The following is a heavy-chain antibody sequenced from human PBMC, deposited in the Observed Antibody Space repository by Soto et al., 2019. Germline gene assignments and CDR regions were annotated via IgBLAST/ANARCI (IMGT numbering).Heavy chain of an antibody. V-gene: IGHV3-30-3*01. CDR3: ARGYCSNGVGYHLVY. J-gene: IGHJ4*02. CDR1: GFTFSSSA. Sequence: PGGSLRLSCAASGFTFSSSAMHWVRQAPGKGLEWVAVISYDGSNKYSADSVKGRFTISRDNSKNTLYLQMNSLRAEDTAVYYCARGYCSNGVGYHLVYWGQGALVTVPS. CDR2: ISYDGSNK. D-gene: IGHD2-8*01.